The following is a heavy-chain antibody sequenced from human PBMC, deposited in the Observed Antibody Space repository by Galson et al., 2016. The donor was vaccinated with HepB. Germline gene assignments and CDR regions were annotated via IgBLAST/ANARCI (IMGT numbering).Heavy chain of an antibody. CDR2: INAGNGYS. D-gene: IGHD6-13*01. CDR1: GYSFTKYA. V-gene: IGHV1-3*01. Sequence: SVKVSCKASGYSFTKYAMHWVRQAPGQRLEWMGWINAGNGYSKYTQKFQGRVTITRDTVASTVYMELRSLTSEDAAVYFCARAHSSSWAYFDYWGQGTLVTVSS. CDR3: ARAHSSSWAYFDY. J-gene: IGHJ4*02.